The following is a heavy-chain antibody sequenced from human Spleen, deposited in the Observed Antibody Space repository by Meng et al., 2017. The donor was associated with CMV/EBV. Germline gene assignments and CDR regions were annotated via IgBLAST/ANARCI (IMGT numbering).Heavy chain of an antibody. J-gene: IGHJ4*02. CDR3: ARSRRFGAFDY. D-gene: IGHD3-10*01. Sequence: QVQLVQSGAEVKKPGASVKVSCKASGYTFTSYGISWVRQAPGQGLEWMGWISAYNGNTNYAQKFQGRVTMTRDTSTSTVYMELSSLRSEDTAVYYCARSRRFGAFDYWGQGTLVTVSS. CDR1: GYTFTSYG. CDR2: ISAYNGNT. V-gene: IGHV1-18*01.